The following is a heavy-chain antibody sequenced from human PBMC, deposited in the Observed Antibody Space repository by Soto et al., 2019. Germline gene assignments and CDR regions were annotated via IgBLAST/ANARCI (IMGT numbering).Heavy chain of an antibody. CDR2: IYYSGFT. V-gene: IGHV4-31*03. CDR3: QGSVFP. D-gene: IGHD6-19*01. Sequence: QVQLQESGPGLVKPSQTLSLTCTVSGGSITSSGYYWRWVRQPPGKGLGWIGYIYYSGFTYYNPSLQSRVTISAGTSKNQFSLKLSAATATDTAVYYCQGSVFPWGQGTLATLSS. CDR1: GGSITSSGYY. J-gene: IGHJ5*02.